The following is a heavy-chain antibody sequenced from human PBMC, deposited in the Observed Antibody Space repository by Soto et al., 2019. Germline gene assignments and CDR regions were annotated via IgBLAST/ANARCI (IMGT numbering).Heavy chain of an antibody. CDR2: INSDASTT. CDR1: GFTFSTSW. D-gene: IGHD6-19*01. Sequence: PGGSLRLSCADSGFTFSTSWMHWVRQAAGKGLVWVSRINSDASTTNYADSVKGRFTISRDNAKNTLYLQMDSLTAEDTAVYYCARGPSGWFGYDYWGQGTLVTVSS. CDR3: ARGPSGWFGYDY. V-gene: IGHV3-74*01. J-gene: IGHJ4*02.